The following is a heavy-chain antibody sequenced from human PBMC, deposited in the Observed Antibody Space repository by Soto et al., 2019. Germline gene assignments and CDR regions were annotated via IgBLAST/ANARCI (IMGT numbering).Heavy chain of an antibody. Sequence: EVQVLESGGGVVQPGGSLRLSCAAAGFTFSTYSMAWVRQAPGKGPEWVSVLSGGGINTFYADSVKGRFTISVDNSKNTVDLQMNSLRVEDTDVYYCAKWSGYGDEWGQGTLVTVSS. V-gene: IGHV3-23*01. J-gene: IGHJ4*02. D-gene: IGHD5-12*01. CDR3: AKWSGYGDE. CDR2: LSGGGINT. CDR1: GFTFSTYS.